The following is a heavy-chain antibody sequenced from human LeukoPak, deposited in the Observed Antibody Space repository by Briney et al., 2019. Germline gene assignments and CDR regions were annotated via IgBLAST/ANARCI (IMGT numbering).Heavy chain of an antibody. J-gene: IGHJ6*02. CDR2: IYYSGST. D-gene: IGHD2-15*01. CDR1: GGSISSYY. V-gene: IGHV4-59*01. CDR3: ARAGYCSGGSCYFSFSGMDV. Sequence: SETLSLTCTVSGGSISSYYWSWIRQPPGKGLEWIGYIYYSGSTNYNPSLKSRVTISVDTSKNQFSLKLSSVTAADTAVYYRARAGYCSGGSCYFSFSGMDVWGQGTTVTVSS.